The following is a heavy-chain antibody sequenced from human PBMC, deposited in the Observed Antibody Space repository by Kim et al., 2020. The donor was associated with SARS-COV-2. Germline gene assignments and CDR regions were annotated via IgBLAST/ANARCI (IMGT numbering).Heavy chain of an antibody. Sequence: GGSLRLSCAASGFTFSAYSMNWVRQAPGRGLEGVSVISGSGRTIYYADSVKGRFTVSRDNARKSLFLQMDSMRVEDTAVYYSSRERPSIYQHGMDVWGQGTTVPVSS. CDR3: SRERPSIYQHGMDV. D-gene: IGHD4-4*01. CDR2: ISGSGRTI. J-gene: IGHJ6*02. V-gene: IGHV3-48*04. CDR1: GFTFSAYS.